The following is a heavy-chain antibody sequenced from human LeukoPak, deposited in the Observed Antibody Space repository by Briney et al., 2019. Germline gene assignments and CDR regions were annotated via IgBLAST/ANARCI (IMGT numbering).Heavy chain of an antibody. J-gene: IGHJ6*03. CDR3: ARQMIEGRHYYSMDV. D-gene: IGHD3-22*01. Sequence: GGSLRLSCAASGFIFSSFGMHWVRQGPGKGPEWVAFIRYDESNKYYADSVKGRFTISRDNSRNTVYLQMNRLRGKDRDVYFCARQMIEGRHYYSMDVWGKGTSVTVSS. CDR2: IRYDESNK. CDR1: GFIFSSFG. V-gene: IGHV3-30*02.